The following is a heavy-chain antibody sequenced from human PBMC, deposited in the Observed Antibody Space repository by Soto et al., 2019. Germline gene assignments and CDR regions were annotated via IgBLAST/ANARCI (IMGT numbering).Heavy chain of an antibody. Sequence: PGGSLRLSCAASGFTLSDYYMSWIRQAPGKGLEWLSYISSSGSYTDYADSVKGRFTISRDSAKNSLYLQMNSLRAEDTAVYYCARDGTAYDYWGQGTLVTVSS. CDR1: GFTLSDYY. J-gene: IGHJ4*02. CDR2: ISSSGSYT. CDR3: ARDGTAYDY. V-gene: IGHV3-11*06. D-gene: IGHD2-21*02.